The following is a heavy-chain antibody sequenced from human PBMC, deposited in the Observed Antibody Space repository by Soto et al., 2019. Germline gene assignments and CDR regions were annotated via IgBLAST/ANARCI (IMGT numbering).Heavy chain of an antibody. V-gene: IGHV1-69*12. CDR2: IIPIFNTP. J-gene: IGHJ6*02. Sequence: QVQLVQSGAEVKKPGSSVKVSCKASGGTFNTYAISWVRQAPGQGLEWMGGIIPIFNTPNYAQRFQGRVTITADESTSTAYMELSSLSSEATALYYCARDKPGTTYYTGLDVWGQGTTVTVSS. CDR3: ARDKPGTTYYTGLDV. D-gene: IGHD1-1*01. CDR1: GGTFNTYA.